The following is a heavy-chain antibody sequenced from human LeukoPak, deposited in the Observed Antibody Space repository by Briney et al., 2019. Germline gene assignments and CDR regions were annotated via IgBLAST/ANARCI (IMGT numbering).Heavy chain of an antibody. J-gene: IGHJ4*02. D-gene: IGHD1-14*01. CDR2: MYHDGAT. CDR3: ARRRTGEYFDY. Sequence: SETLSLTCTVSGGSITTNYWRWIRQPPGKGPEWIAYMYHDGATYYNPSLESRVTISMDTSKKQLSLKLSSVTAADTAVYYCARRRTGEYFDYWGQGTLVTVSS. CDR1: GGSITTNY. V-gene: IGHV4-59*12.